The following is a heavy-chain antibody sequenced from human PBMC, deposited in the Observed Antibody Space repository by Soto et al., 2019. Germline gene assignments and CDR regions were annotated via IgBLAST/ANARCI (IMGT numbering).Heavy chain of an antibody. J-gene: IGHJ6*02. CDR2: ISYDGSNK. Sequence: PGGSLRLSCAASGFTFSSYAMILVRQAPGKGLEWVAVISYDGSNKYYADSVKGRFTISRDNSKNTLYLQMNSLRAEDTAVYYCAKDNGVAVAGKRYYYYYGMDVWGQGTTVTVSS. CDR1: GFTFSSYA. CDR3: AKDNGVAVAGKRYYYYYGMDV. D-gene: IGHD6-19*01. V-gene: IGHV3-30*18.